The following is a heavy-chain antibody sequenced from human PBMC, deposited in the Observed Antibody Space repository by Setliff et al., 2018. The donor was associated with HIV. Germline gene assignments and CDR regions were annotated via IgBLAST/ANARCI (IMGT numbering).Heavy chain of an antibody. D-gene: IGHD6-19*01. Sequence: SETLSLTCTVSGSSISSTTYFWGWVRQSPGKGLEWIGSIYYSGGTYYNPSLRSRVTMSIDTSKNHFSLQLTSVTAADTAVYYCAREPPSRIDVAGTASDYGGQGILVAVSS. CDR3: AREPPSRIDVAGTASDY. CDR1: GSSISSTTYF. CDR2: IYYSGGT. J-gene: IGHJ4*02. V-gene: IGHV4-39*07.